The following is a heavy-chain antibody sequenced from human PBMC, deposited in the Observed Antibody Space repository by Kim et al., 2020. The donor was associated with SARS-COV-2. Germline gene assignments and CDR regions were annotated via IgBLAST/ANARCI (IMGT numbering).Heavy chain of an antibody. V-gene: IGHV4-39*07. D-gene: IGHD6-19*01. Sequence: YTQALKSRVTISVDTSKHQFSLKLSSVTAADTAGYYCARGIAVAADFDYWGQGTLVTVSS. J-gene: IGHJ4*02. CDR3: ARGIAVAADFDY.